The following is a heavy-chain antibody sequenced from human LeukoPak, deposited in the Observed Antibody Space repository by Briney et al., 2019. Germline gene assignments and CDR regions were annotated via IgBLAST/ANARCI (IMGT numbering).Heavy chain of an antibody. CDR1: GYTFTGHY. Sequence: ASVKVSCKASGYTFTGHYMHWVRQAPGQGLEWMGWINPNSGGTNYAQKFQGRVTLTRDTFISTAYMELSRLRSDDTAVYYCARGFGSGSYYNVGPYYYYMDVWGKGTTVTISS. CDR3: ARGFGSGSYYNVGPYYYYMDV. V-gene: IGHV1-2*02. CDR2: INPNSGGT. D-gene: IGHD3-10*01. J-gene: IGHJ6*03.